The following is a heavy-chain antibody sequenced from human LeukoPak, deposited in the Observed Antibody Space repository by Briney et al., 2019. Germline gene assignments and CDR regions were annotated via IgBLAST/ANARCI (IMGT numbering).Heavy chain of an antibody. CDR3: VRDRHYIGNREVRFPY. Sequence: PGGSLRLSCAASGFTFSSYDMNWVRQAPGKGLEWVSYISSSGSTIYYADSVKGRFTISRDNAKNSLDLQMNSLRVEDTAVYYCVRDRHYIGNREVRFPYWGQGALVTVSS. J-gene: IGHJ4*02. V-gene: IGHV3-48*03. D-gene: IGHD3-10*01. CDR1: GFTFSSYD. CDR2: ISSSGSTI.